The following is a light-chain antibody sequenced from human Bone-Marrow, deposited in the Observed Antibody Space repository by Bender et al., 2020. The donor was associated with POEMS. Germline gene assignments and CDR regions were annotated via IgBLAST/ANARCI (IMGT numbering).Light chain of an antibody. CDR3: CSYADNSVWV. Sequence: QSALTQPASVSGSPGQSITISCTGTSSDFGGYNYVSWYQQHPGKAPKLLIYEVRKRPSGVSNRFSGSKSDNTASLTISGLQAEDEADFYCCSYADNSVWVFGGGTKLTVL. CDR1: SSDFGGYNY. J-gene: IGLJ3*02. CDR2: EVR. V-gene: IGLV2-23*02.